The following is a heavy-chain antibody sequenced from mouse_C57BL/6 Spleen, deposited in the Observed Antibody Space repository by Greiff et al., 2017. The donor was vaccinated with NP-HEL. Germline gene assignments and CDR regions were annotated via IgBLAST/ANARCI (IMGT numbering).Heavy chain of an antibody. CDR2: ISSGGDYI. CDR1: GFTFSSYA. CDR3: TREEMVTTYFDV. V-gene: IGHV5-9-1*02. Sequence: EVKLVESGEGLVKPGGSLKLSCAASGFTFSSYAMSWVRQTPEKRLEWVAYISSGGDYIYYADTVKGRFTISRDNARNTLYLQMSSLKSEDTAMYYCTREEMVTTYFDVWGTGTTVTVSS. D-gene: IGHD2-2*01. J-gene: IGHJ1*03.